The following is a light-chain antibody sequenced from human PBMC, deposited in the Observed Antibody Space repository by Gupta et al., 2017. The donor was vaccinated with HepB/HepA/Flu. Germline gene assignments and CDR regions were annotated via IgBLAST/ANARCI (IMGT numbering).Light chain of an antibody. J-gene: IGKJ4*01. V-gene: IGKV3-15*01. CDR1: QSVSSN. Sequence: PSALPLSVSPGERATLSCRASQSVSSNLAWYQQKPGQAPRLLIYGASTRATGIPARFSGSGSGTEFTLTISSLQSEDFAVYYCQQYNNWPLTFGGGTKVEIK. CDR3: QQYNNWPLT. CDR2: GAS.